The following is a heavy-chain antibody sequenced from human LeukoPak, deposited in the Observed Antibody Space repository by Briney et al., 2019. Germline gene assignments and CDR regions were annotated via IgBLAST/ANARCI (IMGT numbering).Heavy chain of an antibody. CDR3: ARDGSLRDFDY. D-gene: IGHD3-10*01. V-gene: IGHV1-46*01. CDR1: GYTFTSNY. Sequence: ASVKVSCKASGYTFTSNYIHRVRQAPGQGREWMGMIYPRDGSTSYAQKFQGRVTVTTDTSTSTAYMELRSLRSDDTAVYYCARDGSLRDFDYWGQGTLVTVSS. CDR2: IYPRDGST. J-gene: IGHJ4*02.